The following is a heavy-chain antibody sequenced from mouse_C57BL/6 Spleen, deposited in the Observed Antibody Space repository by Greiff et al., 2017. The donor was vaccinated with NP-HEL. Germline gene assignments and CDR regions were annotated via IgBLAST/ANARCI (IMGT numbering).Heavy chain of an antibody. D-gene: IGHD2-1*01. J-gene: IGHJ3*01. CDR3: AIYGNYEFAY. CDR2: INPSTGGT. CDR1: GYSFTGYY. V-gene: IGHV1-42*01. Sequence: EVKLVESGPELVKPGASVKISCKASGYSFTGYYMNWVKQSPEKSLEWIGEINPSTGGTTYNQKFKAKATLTVDKSSSTAYMQLKSLTSEDSAVYYCAIYGNYEFAYWGQGTLVTVAA.